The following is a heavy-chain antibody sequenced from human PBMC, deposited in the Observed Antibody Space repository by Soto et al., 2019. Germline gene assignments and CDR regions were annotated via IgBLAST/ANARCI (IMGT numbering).Heavy chain of an antibody. J-gene: IGHJ4*02. CDR3: AKETMASAFADY. CDR2: ISGSGDST. Sequence: LRLSCAASGFTFSTYAMSWVRQAPGKGLEWVSAISGSGDSTYYADSVNGRFTISRDNSKNTVYLQMNSLRAEDTAVYYCAKETMASAFADYWGQGTLVTVSS. V-gene: IGHV3-23*01. CDR1: GFTFSTYA.